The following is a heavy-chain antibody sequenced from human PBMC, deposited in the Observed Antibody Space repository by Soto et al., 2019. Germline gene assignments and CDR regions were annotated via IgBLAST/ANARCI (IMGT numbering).Heavy chain of an antibody. Sequence: SVKVSCNACGGTVSSYAISWVRQPPGRGLEWMGGIIPICGTANYAQKFQGRLTITADKSTSTAYMELSSLRADDTAVYYCSRSGVLTGYYLGSYWFDPWGQGTLVTVSS. J-gene: IGHJ5*02. CDR1: GGTVSSYA. CDR3: SRSGVLTGYYLGSYWFDP. D-gene: IGHD3-9*01. CDR2: IIPICGTA. V-gene: IGHV1-69*06.